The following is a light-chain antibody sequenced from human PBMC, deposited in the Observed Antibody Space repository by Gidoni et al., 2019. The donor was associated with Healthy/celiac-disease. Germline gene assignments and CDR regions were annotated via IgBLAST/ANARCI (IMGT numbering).Light chain of an antibody. J-gene: IGKJ3*01. CDR2: GAS. Sequence: ELVLTQSPGTLSLSPGERATLSCRAIQSVSSSYLAWYQQKPGHAPMLLIYGASSRATGIPDRFSGSGSGTDFTLTISRLEPEDCAVYYCQQYGSSPLFTFGPGTKVDIK. CDR3: QQYGSSPLFT. V-gene: IGKV3-20*01. CDR1: QSVSSSY.